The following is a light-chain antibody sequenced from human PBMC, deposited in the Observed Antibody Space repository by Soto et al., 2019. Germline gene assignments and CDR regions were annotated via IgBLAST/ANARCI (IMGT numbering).Light chain of an antibody. J-gene: IGKJ4*01. CDR2: DAS. CDR3: QQYYSAPLT. V-gene: IGKV1-5*01. CDR1: QTISSW. Sequence: GDIVTITCRSSQTISSWLAWYQQKPGKAPTLLIYDASTLERGVPSRFSGSGSGTDFTLTISSLQAEDVAVYFCQQYYSAPLTFGGGTKVDIK.